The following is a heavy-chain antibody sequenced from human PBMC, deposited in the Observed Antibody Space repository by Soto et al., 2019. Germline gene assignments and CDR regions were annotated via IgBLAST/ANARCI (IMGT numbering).Heavy chain of an antibody. D-gene: IGHD5-12*01. V-gene: IGHV4-30-2*01. CDR2: IYHSGST. J-gene: IGHJ4*02. CDR3: AAGGGLPRYY. Sequence: QLQLQESGSGLVKPSQTLSLTCAVSGGSISSGGYSWSWIRQPPGKGLEWIGYIYHSGSTYYNPSRKSRVTISVDRSKNQVSLKLSAVTAADTAVYYCAAGGGLPRYYWGQGTLVTVSS. CDR1: GGSISSGGYS.